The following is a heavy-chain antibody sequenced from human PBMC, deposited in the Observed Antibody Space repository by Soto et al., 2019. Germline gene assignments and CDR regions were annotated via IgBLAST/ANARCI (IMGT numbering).Heavy chain of an antibody. CDR3: AKDPLCGGDCYRDAFDI. CDR1: GFTFSSYA. V-gene: IGHV3-23*01. CDR2: ISGSGGST. D-gene: IGHD2-21*01. Sequence: GGSLRLSCAASGFTFSSYAMSWVRQAPGKGLEWVSAISGSGGSTYYADSVKGRFTISRDNSKNTLYLQMNSLRAEDTAVYYCAKDPLCGGDCYRDAFDIWGQGTMVTVSS. J-gene: IGHJ3*02.